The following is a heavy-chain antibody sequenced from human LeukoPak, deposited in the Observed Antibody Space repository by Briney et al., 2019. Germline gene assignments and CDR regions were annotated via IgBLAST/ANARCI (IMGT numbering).Heavy chain of an antibody. Sequence: GESLKVSCKGSGYSFTSYWIGWVRQMPGKGLEWMGIIYPGDSDTRYSPSFQGQVTISADKSISTAYLQWSSLKASDTAMYYCVRRAYCGGGCSVSVFDIWGQGTMVTVSS. CDR2: IYPGDSDT. CDR3: VRRAYCGGGCSVSVFDI. CDR1: GYSFTSYW. J-gene: IGHJ3*02. V-gene: IGHV5-51*01. D-gene: IGHD2-21*02.